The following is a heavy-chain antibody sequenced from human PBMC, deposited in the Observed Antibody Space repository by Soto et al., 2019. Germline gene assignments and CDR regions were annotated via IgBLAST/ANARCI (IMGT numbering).Heavy chain of an antibody. D-gene: IGHD3-3*01. J-gene: IGHJ4*02. CDR1: GYTFTSYD. CDR3: ARGDSITIFGVVIIF. Sequence: ASVKVSCKASGYTFTSYDINWVRQATGQGLEWMGWMNPNSGNTGYAQKFQGRVTMTRNTSISTAYMELSSLRSEDTAVNYCARGDSITIFGVVIIFWGQGPLVTVSS. V-gene: IGHV1-8*01. CDR2: MNPNSGNT.